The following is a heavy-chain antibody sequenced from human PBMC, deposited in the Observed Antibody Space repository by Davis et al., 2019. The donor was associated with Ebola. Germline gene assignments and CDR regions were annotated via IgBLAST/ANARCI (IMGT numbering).Heavy chain of an antibody. CDR2: INHSGST. CDR3: ARDYYYYGMDV. J-gene: IGHJ6*04. CDR1: GGSFSGYY. Sequence: SETLSLTCAVYGGSFSGYYWSWIRQPPGKGLEWIGEINHSGSTNYNPSLKSRVTISVDTSKNQFSLKLSSVTAADTAVYYCARDYYYYGMDVWGKGTTVTVSS. V-gene: IGHV4-34*01.